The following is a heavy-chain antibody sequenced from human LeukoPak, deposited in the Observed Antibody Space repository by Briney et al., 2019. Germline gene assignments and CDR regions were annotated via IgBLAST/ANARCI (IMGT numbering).Heavy chain of an antibody. Sequence: GGSLRLSCAASGFTFSDYYMSWVRQAPGKGLEWVAAISGSGGSTYYADSVKGRFAISRDNSKNTLYLQMNSLRAEDTAVYYCANKDRGSRLDIWGQGTMVTVSS. V-gene: IGHV3-23*01. CDR2: ISGSGGST. D-gene: IGHD1-1*01. J-gene: IGHJ3*02. CDR3: ANKDRGSRLDI. CDR1: GFTFSDYY.